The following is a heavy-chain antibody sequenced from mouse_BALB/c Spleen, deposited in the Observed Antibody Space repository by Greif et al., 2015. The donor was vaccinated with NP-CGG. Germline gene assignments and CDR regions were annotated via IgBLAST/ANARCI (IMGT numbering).Heavy chain of an antibody. D-gene: IGHD1-1*02. J-gene: IGHJ2*01. V-gene: IGHV3-2*02. Sequence: DVKLQESGPGLVKPSQSLSLTCTVTGYSITSDYAWNWIRQFPGNKLEWMGYISYSGSTSYNPSLKSRISITRDTSKNQFFLQLNSVTTEDTATYYCARGSDYWGQGTTLTVSS. CDR3: ARGSDY. CDR1: GYSITSDYA. CDR2: ISYSGST.